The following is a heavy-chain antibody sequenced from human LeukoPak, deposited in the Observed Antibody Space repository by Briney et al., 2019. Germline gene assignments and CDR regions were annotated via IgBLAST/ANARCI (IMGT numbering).Heavy chain of an antibody. D-gene: IGHD6-19*01. CDR1: GFTFSSYA. CDR3: AKVKQWLVDPFDY. CDR2: ISGSGGST. Sequence: GGSLRLSCAASGFTFSSYAMSWVRQAPGKGPEWVSAISGSGGSTYYADSVKGRFTISRDNSKNTLYLQMNSLRAEDTAVYYCAKVKQWLVDPFDYWGQGTLVTVSS. J-gene: IGHJ4*02. V-gene: IGHV3-23*01.